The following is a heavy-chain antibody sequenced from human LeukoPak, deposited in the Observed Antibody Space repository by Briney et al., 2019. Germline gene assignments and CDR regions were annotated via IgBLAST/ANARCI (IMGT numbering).Heavy chain of an antibody. V-gene: IGHV3-30*02. CDR2: IRYDGSNK. CDR3: AKEPLRVIEGWFDP. D-gene: IGHD2-21*01. Sequence: PEGSLRLSCAASGFTFSSYGMHWVRQAPGKGLEWVAFIRYDGSNKYYADSVKGRFTISRDNSKNTLYLQMNSLRAEDTAVYYCAKEPLRVIEGWFDPWGQGTLVTVSS. J-gene: IGHJ5*02. CDR1: GFTFSSYG.